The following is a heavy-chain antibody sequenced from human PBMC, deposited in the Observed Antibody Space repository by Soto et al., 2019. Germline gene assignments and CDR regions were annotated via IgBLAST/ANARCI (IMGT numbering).Heavy chain of an antibody. V-gene: IGHV3-21*01. J-gene: IGHJ4*02. CDR1: GFTFSSYS. CDR2: ISSSSSYI. Sequence: EVQLVESGGGLVKPGGSLRLSCAASGFTFSSYSMNWVRQAPGKELELVSSISSSSSYIYYADSVQGRFTISRDNANNSLYLQMNSLRAEDTAVYYCASLMTYYYDSSCYHDYWGQGTLVTVSS. CDR3: ASLMTYYYDSSCYHDY. D-gene: IGHD3-22*01.